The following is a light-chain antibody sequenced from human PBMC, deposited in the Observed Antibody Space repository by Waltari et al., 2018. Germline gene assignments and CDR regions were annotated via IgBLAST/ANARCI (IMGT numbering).Light chain of an antibody. CDR2: GAS. V-gene: IGKV3-20*01. J-gene: IGKJ2*01. CDR3: QQYGRSWNT. Sequence: EIVLTQSPGTLSLSPGERATLPCRASQSVSGNNLAWYQQKPAQAPRLLIHGASSRATGIPDRFRGSGSGTDFTLTISRLEPEDFAVYYCQQYGRSWNTFGQGTKLEIK. CDR1: QSVSGNN.